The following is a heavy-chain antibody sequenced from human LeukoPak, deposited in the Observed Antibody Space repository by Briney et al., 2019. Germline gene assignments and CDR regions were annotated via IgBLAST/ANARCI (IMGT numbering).Heavy chain of an antibody. CDR2: ILYDGSRK. J-gene: IGHJ4*02. V-gene: IGHV3-30*18. CDR1: GFTFSTYG. CDR3: AKGHYDFWSGYPAGIDS. Sequence: PGMSLRLSCAASGFTFSTYGMHWVRQAPGKGLEWVAVILYDGSRKYYVDSVEGRFTTSRDNSKNTLYLQMNSLRAEDTAVYYCAKGHYDFWSGYPAGIDSWGQGTLVTVSS. D-gene: IGHD3-3*01.